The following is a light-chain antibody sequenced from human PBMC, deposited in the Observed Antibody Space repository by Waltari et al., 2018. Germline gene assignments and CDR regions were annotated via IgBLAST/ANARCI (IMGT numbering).Light chain of an antibody. V-gene: IGKV2-30*02. CDR1: QRLGQRDGRTY. J-gene: IGKJ2*01. CDR2: KVS. Sequence: DVVMTQSPLSLPVIFGQTASIPCRFSQRLGQRDGRTYLNWFQQRPGQSPRRLIYKVSNRDSGVPDRFSGSGSGTEFTLEISRVEAADVAVYYCMQGTYWPRTFGQGTKLEIE. CDR3: MQGTYWPRT.